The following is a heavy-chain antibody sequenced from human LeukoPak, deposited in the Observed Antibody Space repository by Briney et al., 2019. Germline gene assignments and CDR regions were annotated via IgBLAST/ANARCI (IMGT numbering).Heavy chain of an antibody. CDR1: GYSISSSYY. J-gene: IGHJ6*03. CDR2: IYHSGST. V-gene: IGHV4-38-2*02. Sequence: SETLSLTCTVSGYSISSSYYWGWIRQPPGKGLEWIGNIYHSGSTYYNPSLKSRVAISVDTSKNQFSLKLSSVTAADTAVYYCASTGRLRFYYYYMDVWGKGTTVTVSS. CDR3: ASTGRLRFYYYYMDV.